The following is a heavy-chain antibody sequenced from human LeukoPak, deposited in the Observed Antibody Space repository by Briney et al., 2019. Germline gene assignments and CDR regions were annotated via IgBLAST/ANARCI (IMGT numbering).Heavy chain of an antibody. CDR2: IYYSGST. J-gene: IGHJ4*02. D-gene: IGHD1-14*01. Sequence: SETLSLTRTVSAGSISSSSYYWGWIRRSPGKGLQWIGSIYYSGSTYNNPSLRSRVTMSVDTSKNQFSLKLSSVTAADTAVYYCVPGHSKTNYFDYWGQGTLVTVSS. CDR3: VPGHSKTNYFDY. V-gene: IGHV4-39*07. CDR1: AGSISSSSYY.